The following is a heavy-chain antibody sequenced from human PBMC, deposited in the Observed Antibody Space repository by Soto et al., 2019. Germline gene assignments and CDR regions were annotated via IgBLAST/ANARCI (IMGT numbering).Heavy chain of an antibody. J-gene: IGHJ6*02. CDR2: ISGGGGDT. CDR3: AKTQQWGLPLSGGMDV. V-gene: IGHV3-23*01. D-gene: IGHD6-19*01. CDR1: GFTFSTYG. Sequence: EVQLLESGGGLVQPRGSLRLSCAASGFTFSTYGMSWVRQAPGKGLEWVSVISGGGGDTYYAGSVKGRFTISRDNSKNTLYLEMNSLRAEDTDVYYCAKTQQWGLPLSGGMDVWGQGTTVTVSS.